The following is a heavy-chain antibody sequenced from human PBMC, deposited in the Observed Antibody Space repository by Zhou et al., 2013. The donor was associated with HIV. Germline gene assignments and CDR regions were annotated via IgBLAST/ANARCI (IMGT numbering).Heavy chain of an antibody. CDR3: ARDLTAEYASSTFDF. J-gene: IGHJ4*02. CDR1: GGTFSSYA. D-gene: IGHD6-6*01. Sequence: QVQLVQSGAEVKKPGSSVKVSCKASGGTFSSYAISWVRQAPGQGLEWMGRLIPLVGRTDYAQKFQGRITITADKSTNTAYMTLSSLRSEDTALYFCARDLTAEYASSTFDFWGQGTLVTVSS. CDR2: LIPLVGRT. V-gene: IGHV1-69*04.